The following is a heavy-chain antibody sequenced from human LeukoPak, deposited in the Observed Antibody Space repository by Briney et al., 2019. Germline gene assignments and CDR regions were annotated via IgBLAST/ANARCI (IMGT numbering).Heavy chain of an antibody. D-gene: IGHD6-19*01. CDR2: ISGSGGST. J-gene: IGHJ4*02. CDR3: AKGDSSGWYYFDY. V-gene: IGHV3-23*01. CDR1: GFTFSSYG. Sequence: GGSLRLSCAASGFTFSSYGMSWVRQAPGKGLEWVSAISGSGGSTYYADSVKGRFTISRDNSKNTLYLQMNSLRAEDTAVYYCAKGDSSGWYYFDYWGQGTLVTVSS.